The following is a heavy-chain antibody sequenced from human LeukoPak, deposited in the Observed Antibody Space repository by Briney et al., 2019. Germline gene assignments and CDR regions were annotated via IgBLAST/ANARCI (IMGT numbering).Heavy chain of an antibody. J-gene: IGHJ4*02. V-gene: IGHV3-21*05. CDR3: ASYYDFWSGYYTYYFDY. CDR1: VFTFSSYI. CDR2: IISSSSYI. Sequence: GGSLILSCAASVFTFSSYIMNWVRQAPGKVLGWVSYIISSSSYIYSADSVKGGFHISRDNAKNSLYLQMNSLRAEDTAVYYCASYYDFWSGYYTYYFDYWGQGTLVTVSS. D-gene: IGHD3-3*01.